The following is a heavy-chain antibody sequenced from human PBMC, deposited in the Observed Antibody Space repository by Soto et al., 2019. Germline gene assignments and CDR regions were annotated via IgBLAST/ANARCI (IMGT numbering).Heavy chain of an antibody. CDR2: ISSSSSYT. CDR1: GFAFSVYS. CDR3: ARKRLRQLGTMDV. Sequence: GGSLRLSCAASGFAFSVYSVDWVRQAPGKGLEWVSSISSSSSYTYYADSVKGRFTISRDNAKNSLCLQMNSLRAEDTAVYYCARKRLRQLGTMDVWGQGTTVTVSS. D-gene: IGHD6-6*01. J-gene: IGHJ6*02. V-gene: IGHV3-21*01.